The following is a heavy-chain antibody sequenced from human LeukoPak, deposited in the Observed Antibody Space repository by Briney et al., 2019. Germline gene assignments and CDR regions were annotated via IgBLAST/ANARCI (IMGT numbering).Heavy chain of an antibody. Sequence: GGSLRLSCAASGFTFSSYGMHWVRQAPGKGLEWVAVISYDGSNKYYADSVKGRFTISRDNSKNTLYLQMNSLRAEDTAVYYCARDRARDYYYMDVWGKGTTVTVSS. CDR2: ISYDGSNK. CDR3: ARDRARDYYYMDV. V-gene: IGHV3-30*03. J-gene: IGHJ6*03. D-gene: IGHD1-26*01. CDR1: GFTFSSYG.